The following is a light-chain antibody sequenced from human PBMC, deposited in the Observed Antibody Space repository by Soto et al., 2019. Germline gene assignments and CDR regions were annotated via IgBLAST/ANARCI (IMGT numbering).Light chain of an antibody. J-gene: IGLJ1*01. Sequence: QSVVTEPPSASGSPGQSVTISCTGTSSDVGAYNYVSWYQQHPGKAPELMIYEVSKRPSGVPDRFSGSKSGNTASLTVSGLQAEDEADYYCSSYAGTYHLYFFGTGTKVTVL. V-gene: IGLV2-8*01. CDR3: SSYAGTYHLYF. CDR1: SSDVGAYNY. CDR2: EVS.